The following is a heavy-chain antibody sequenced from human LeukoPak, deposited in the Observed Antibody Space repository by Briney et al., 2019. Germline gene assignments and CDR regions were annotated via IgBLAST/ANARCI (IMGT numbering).Heavy chain of an antibody. J-gene: IGHJ4*02. CDR1: GFTFSSYA. CDR3: ARHSLGTMIVVVDFDY. D-gene: IGHD3-22*01. V-gene: IGHV3-30-3*01. CDR2: ISYDGSNK. Sequence: GGSLRLSCAASGFTFSSYAMHWVRQAPGKGLEWVAVISYDGSNKYYADSVKGRFTISRDNSKNTLYLQMNSLRAEDTAVYYCARHSLGTMIVVVDFDYWGQGTLVTVSS.